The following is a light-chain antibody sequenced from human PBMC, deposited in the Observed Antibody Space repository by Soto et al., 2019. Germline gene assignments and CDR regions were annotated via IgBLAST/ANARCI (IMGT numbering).Light chain of an antibody. CDR1: TGPVTTSHY. V-gene: IGLV7-46*01. J-gene: IGLJ2*01. CDR3: LLSYSGGRYVV. CDR2: DTS. Sequence: QALVTQEPSLTVSPRGTVTLTCGSSTGPVTTSHYPYWFQQRPGQAPRTLIYDTSNKHSWTPARFSGSLLGGKGALTLSGAQPEDEGDYYCLLSYSGGRYVVFGGGTQLTVL.